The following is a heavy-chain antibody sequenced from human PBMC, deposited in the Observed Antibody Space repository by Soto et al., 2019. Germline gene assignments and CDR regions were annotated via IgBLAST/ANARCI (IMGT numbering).Heavy chain of an antibody. J-gene: IGHJ4*02. CDR3: ARVARVAGNFDY. Sequence: GGSLRLSCAASGFTFSSYSMNWVRQAPGKGLEWVSSISSSSSYIYYADSVKGRSTISRDNAKNSLYLQMNSLRAEDTAVYYCARVARVAGNFDYWGQGTLVTVSS. V-gene: IGHV3-21*01. CDR1: GFTFSSYS. D-gene: IGHD6-19*01. CDR2: ISSSSSYI.